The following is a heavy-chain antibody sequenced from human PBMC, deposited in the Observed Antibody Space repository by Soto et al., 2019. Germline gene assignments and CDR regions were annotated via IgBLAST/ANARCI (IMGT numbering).Heavy chain of an antibody. CDR3: ARGDYDFRRYGMDV. D-gene: IGHD3-3*01. V-gene: IGHV1-69-2*01. J-gene: IGHJ6*02. CDR2: VDPEDGET. CDR1: GYTFTDYY. Sequence: ASVKVSCKVSGYTFTDYYMHWVQQAPGKGLEWMGLVDPEDGETIYAEKFQGRVTITADTSTDTAYMELSSLRSEDTAVYYCARGDYDFRRYGMDVWGQGTTVTVSS.